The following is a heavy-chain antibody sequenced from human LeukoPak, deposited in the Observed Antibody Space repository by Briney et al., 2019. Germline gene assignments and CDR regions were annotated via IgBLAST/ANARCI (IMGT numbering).Heavy chain of an antibody. V-gene: IGHV4-4*02. Sequence: ASGTLSLTCGVSGGSITNSNFWTWVRQPPGKGLEWIGEVNLQGSTNYNPSLMGRVAIAVDTSENHISLQLTSVTAADTAVYYCASEGGPYRPLDYSGQGTLVTVSS. CDR2: VNLQGST. J-gene: IGHJ4*02. CDR3: ASEGGPYRPLDY. CDR1: GGSITNSNF.